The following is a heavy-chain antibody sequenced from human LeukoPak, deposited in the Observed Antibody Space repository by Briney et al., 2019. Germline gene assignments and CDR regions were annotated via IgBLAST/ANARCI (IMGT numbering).Heavy chain of an antibody. J-gene: IGHJ4*02. D-gene: IGHD3-16*02. Sequence: TGGSLRLSCAASGFTFSSYAMHWVRRAPGKGLEWVAVISYDGSNKYYADSVKGRFTISRDNSKNTLYLQMNSLRAEDTAVYYCARGRDYVWGSYRYTIAGYYFDYWGQGTLVTVSS. CDR1: GFTFSSYA. CDR2: ISYDGSNK. V-gene: IGHV3-30*04. CDR3: ARGRDYVWGSYRYTIAGYYFDY.